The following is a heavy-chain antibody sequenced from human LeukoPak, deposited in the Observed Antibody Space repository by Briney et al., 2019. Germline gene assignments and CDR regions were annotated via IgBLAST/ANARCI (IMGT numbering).Heavy chain of an antibody. CDR1: GGSFSGYY. J-gene: IGHJ4*02. CDR2: INHSGST. D-gene: IGHD6-19*01. CDR3: ARAAWAGTVDY. Sequence: PSENLSLTCAVYGGSFSGYYWSWIRQPPGKGLEWIGEINHSGSTNYNPSLKSRVTISVDTSKNQFSLKLSSVTAADTAVYYCARAAWAGTVDYWGQGTLVTVSS. V-gene: IGHV4-34*01.